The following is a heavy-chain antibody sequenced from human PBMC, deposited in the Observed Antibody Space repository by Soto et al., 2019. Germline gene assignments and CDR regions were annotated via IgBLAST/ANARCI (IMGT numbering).Heavy chain of an antibody. CDR3: AKVGRSGTNYYYYGMDV. V-gene: IGHV3-30*18. CDR2: ISYDGSNK. J-gene: IGHJ6*02. D-gene: IGHD1-26*01. Sequence: LSLTCGVSGGTVASSHWWSWVRQAPGKGLEWVAVISYDGSNKYYADSVKGRFTISRDNSKNTLYLQMNSLRAEDTAVYYCAKVGRSGTNYYYYGMDVWGQGTTVTVSS. CDR1: GGTVASSHW.